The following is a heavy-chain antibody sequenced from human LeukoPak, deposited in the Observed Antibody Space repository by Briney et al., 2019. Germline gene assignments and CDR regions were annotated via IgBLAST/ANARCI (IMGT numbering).Heavy chain of an antibody. V-gene: IGHV3-43*02. Sequence: GGSLRLSCAASGFNFDDYAMHWVRQAPGKGLEWVSLISGDGSRTYYVDSVKGRFTISRDNSKNSLYLQMSSLRIEDTALYYCARDSRPNDSSSFPNYFDYWGQGAQVTVSS. CDR3: ARDSRPNDSSSFPNYFDY. CDR1: GFNFDDYA. CDR2: ISGDGSRT. D-gene: IGHD6-6*01. J-gene: IGHJ4*02.